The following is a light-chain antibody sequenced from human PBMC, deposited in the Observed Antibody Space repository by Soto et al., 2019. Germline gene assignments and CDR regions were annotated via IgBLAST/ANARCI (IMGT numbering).Light chain of an antibody. J-gene: IGKJ1*01. CDR2: WAS. V-gene: IGKV4-1*01. Sequence: DIVMTQSPDSLAVSLGERATINCKSSQSVLFSSNNKNYLAWYQQKPGQPPKLLIYWASTRKSGVPDRFSGSGSGTDFTLTITSLQAEDVEVYYCQQFYDTPRTFGQGTKVDIK. CDR1: QSVLFSSNNKNY. CDR3: QQFYDTPRT.